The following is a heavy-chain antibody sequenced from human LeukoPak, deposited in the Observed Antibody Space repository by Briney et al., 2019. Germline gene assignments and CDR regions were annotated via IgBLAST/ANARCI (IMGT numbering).Heavy chain of an antibody. D-gene: IGHD5-18*01. CDR2: IKQDGSKK. J-gene: IGHJ4*02. Sequence: GGSLRLSCVASGFPFSSYWMTWVRQAPGKGLEWVANIKQDGSKKSYVDSVKGRFTISRDNAKNSLDLQMNSLRAEDTAIYYCTRVGYIDEGIDSWGQGTLVTVSS. CDR1: GFPFSSYW. CDR3: TRVGYIDEGIDS. V-gene: IGHV3-7*04.